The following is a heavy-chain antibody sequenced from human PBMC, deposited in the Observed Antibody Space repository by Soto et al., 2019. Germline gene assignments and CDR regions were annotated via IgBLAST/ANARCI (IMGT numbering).Heavy chain of an antibody. CDR1: GGSISSGGYY. V-gene: IGHV4-31*01. Sequence: QVQLQESGPGLVKPSQTLSLTCTVSGGSISSGGYYWSWIRQHPGKGLEWIGYIYYSGSTYYNPSLKSPVTISVHTSKNQFSLKLSSVTAADTAVYYCARDQVGATTGWFAPWGQGTLVTVSS. CDR2: IYYSGST. CDR3: ARDQVGATTGWFAP. J-gene: IGHJ5*02. D-gene: IGHD1-26*01.